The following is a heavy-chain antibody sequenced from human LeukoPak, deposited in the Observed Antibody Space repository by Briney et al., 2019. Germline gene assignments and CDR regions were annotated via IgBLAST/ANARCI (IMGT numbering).Heavy chain of an antibody. CDR1: GGSLSRGDYY. CDR3: ARGGSPDFDWLLFHY. Sequence: SQTLSLTCTVSGGSLSRGDYYWSWIRQPPGKGLEWIGYIYYSGSTYYNPSLKSRVTISVDTSKNQFSLKLSSVTAADTAVYYCARGGSPDFDWLLFHYWGQGTLVTVSS. CDR2: IYYSGST. V-gene: IGHV4-30-4*01. J-gene: IGHJ4*02. D-gene: IGHD3-9*01.